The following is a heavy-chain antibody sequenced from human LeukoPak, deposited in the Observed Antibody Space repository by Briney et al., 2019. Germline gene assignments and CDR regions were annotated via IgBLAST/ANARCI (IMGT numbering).Heavy chain of an antibody. D-gene: IGHD4-17*01. V-gene: IGHV3-53*01. Sequence: GGSLRLSCAASGFTVSSNYMSWVRQAPGKGLEWVSVIYSGGSTYYADSVKGRFTISRDNSKNTLYLQMNSLRAEDTAVYYCARDTVTTFRFRDYRHYGMDVWGQGTTVTVSS. CDR2: IYSGGST. CDR3: ARDTVTTFRFRDYRHYGMDV. J-gene: IGHJ6*02. CDR1: GFTVSSNY.